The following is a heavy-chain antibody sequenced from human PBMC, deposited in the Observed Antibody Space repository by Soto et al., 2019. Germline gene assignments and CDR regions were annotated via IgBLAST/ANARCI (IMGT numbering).Heavy chain of an antibody. V-gene: IGHV4-4*02. CDR1: GDSVSRNW. Sequence: SETLSLTCAVAGDSVSRNWWTWVRQPPGKGLEWIGEMYHSGSTNYNPSLQSRVIMSVEKSKNQFSLNLSSVTAADTAVYYCANTPTTVTTSPSWGQGTLVTVSS. J-gene: IGHJ5*02. CDR2: MYHSGST. D-gene: IGHD4-17*01. CDR3: ANTPTTVTTSPS.